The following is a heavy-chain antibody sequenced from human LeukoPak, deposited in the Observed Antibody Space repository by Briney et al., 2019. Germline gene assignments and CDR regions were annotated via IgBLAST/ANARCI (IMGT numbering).Heavy chain of an antibody. Sequence: SETLSLTCAVYGGSFSGYYWSWIRQPPGKGLEWIGEINHSGSTNYNPSLKSRVTISVDPSKNQFSLKLSSVTAADTAVYYCARDGKHSSSRVWFDPWGQGTLVTVSS. J-gene: IGHJ5*02. D-gene: IGHD6-13*01. CDR1: GGSFSGYY. CDR3: ARDGKHSSSRVWFDP. V-gene: IGHV4-34*01. CDR2: INHSGST.